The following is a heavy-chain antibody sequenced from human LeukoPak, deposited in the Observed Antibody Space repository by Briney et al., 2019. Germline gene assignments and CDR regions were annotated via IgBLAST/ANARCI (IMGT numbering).Heavy chain of an antibody. Sequence: GGSLRLSCATSGFTFNNYAMSWVRQAPGKGLEWVSAISGSGRDTYYADSVKGRFTISRDNSKNTLFLQMNSLRAEDTAVYYCAKDRLQGYYGSGSYYPSGFDPWGQGTLVTVSS. D-gene: IGHD3-10*01. CDR2: ISGSGRDT. CDR3: AKDRLQGYYGSGSYYPSGFDP. CDR1: GFTFNNYA. J-gene: IGHJ5*02. V-gene: IGHV3-23*01.